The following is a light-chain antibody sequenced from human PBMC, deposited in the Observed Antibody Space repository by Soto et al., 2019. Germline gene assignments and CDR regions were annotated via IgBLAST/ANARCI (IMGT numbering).Light chain of an antibody. CDR1: SSDVGGYNY. Sequence: QSALTQPRSVSGSPGQSVTISCTGTSSDVGGYNYVSWYQQHPGKSPKLMIYDVSKRPSGVPDRFSGAKSGNTASLTISGRQDEDEVDYYCCSYAASNTFKVVFGGGTKVTVL. CDR2: DVS. J-gene: IGLJ2*01. V-gene: IGLV2-11*01. CDR3: CSYAASNTFKVV.